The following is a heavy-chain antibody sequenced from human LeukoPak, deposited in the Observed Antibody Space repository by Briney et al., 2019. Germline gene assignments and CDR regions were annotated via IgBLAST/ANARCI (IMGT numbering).Heavy chain of an antibody. CDR3: ARDQRLSGGADI. CDR2: ISSSSSYI. J-gene: IGHJ3*02. V-gene: IGHV3-21*01. CDR1: GFTFSSYS. D-gene: IGHD3-16*01. Sequence: PGGSLRLSCAASGFTFSSYSMNWVRQAPGRGLEWFSSISSSSSYIYYADSVKGRFTISRDNAKNSLYLQMNSLRAEDTAVYYCARDQRLSGGADIWGQGTMVTVSS.